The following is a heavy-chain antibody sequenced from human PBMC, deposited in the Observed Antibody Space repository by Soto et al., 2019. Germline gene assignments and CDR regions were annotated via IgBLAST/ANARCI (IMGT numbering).Heavy chain of an antibody. J-gene: IGHJ4*02. Sequence: QVQLQESGPGLVKPSETLSLTCTVSGGSISYYWSWIRQPPGKGLEWIGYIYYSGSTNYNPSLKSRDTISLDTSKHQVSVKVNSVTAGDTAVYYCARDLGGTSGYFDYWGQGTLVTVSS. CDR2: IYYSGST. V-gene: IGHV4-59*01. CDR3: ARDLGGTSGYFDY. D-gene: IGHD1-26*01. CDR1: GGSISYY.